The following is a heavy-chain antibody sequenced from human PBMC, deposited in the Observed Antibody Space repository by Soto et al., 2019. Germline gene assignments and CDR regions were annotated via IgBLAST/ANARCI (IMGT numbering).Heavy chain of an antibody. J-gene: IGHJ4*02. D-gene: IGHD3-3*01. CDR2: IKSKTDGGTT. CDR1: GFTFSNAW. CDR3: TTDRDKDYDFWSGYSYYFDY. V-gene: IGHV3-15*01. Sequence: GGSLRLSCAVSGFTFSNAWISWVRQAPGKGLEWVGRIKSKTDGGTTDYAAPVKGRFTISRDDSKNTLYLQMNSLKTEDTAVYYCTTDRDKDYDFWSGYSYYFDYWGQGTLVTVSS.